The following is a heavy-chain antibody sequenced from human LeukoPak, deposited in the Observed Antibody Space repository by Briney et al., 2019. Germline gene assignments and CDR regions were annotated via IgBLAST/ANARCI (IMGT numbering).Heavy chain of an antibody. V-gene: IGHV1-8*02. CDR1: GYTFTSYD. J-gene: IGHJ6*03. CDR3: ARGPYYDSSGYKYYYMDV. Sequence: ASVKVSCKASGYTFTSYDFNWVRQATGQGLEWMGWMNPNSGDTGYAQKLQGRVTMTRDTSISTAYMELSSLKSEDTAVYYCARGPYYDSSGYKYYYMDVWGKGTTVTISS. CDR2: MNPNSGDT. D-gene: IGHD3-22*01.